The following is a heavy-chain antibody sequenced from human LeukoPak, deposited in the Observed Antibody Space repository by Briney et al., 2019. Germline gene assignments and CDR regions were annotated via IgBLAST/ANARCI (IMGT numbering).Heavy chain of an antibody. CDR3: AINLDQFMVRGVIESDAFDI. CDR1: GGSISSYY. D-gene: IGHD3-10*01. J-gene: IGHJ3*02. V-gene: IGHV4-59*01. Sequence: SETLSLTCTVSGGSISSYYWSWIRQPPGKGLECIAYIYYSGTTNYNPSLKSRVTISVDTSKNQFSLKLSSVTAADTAVYYCAINLDQFMVRGVIESDAFDIWGQGTMVTVSS. CDR2: IYYSGTT.